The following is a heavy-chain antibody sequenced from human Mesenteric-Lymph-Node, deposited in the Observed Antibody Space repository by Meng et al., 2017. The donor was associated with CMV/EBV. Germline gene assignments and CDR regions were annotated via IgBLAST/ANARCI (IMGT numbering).Heavy chain of an antibody. D-gene: IGHD3-3*01. CDR3: AKGQDVSFYYFDY. J-gene: IGHJ4*02. V-gene: IGHV3-23*01. CDR2: VSGSGGNT. Sequence: GGSLRLSCAASGFTFSSYAISWVRQAPGKGLEWVSGVSGSGGNTYYADSVKGRFTISRDNSKNTLYLQMNSLRAEDTAVYYCAKGQDVSFYYFDYWGQGTLVTVSS. CDR1: GFTFSSYA.